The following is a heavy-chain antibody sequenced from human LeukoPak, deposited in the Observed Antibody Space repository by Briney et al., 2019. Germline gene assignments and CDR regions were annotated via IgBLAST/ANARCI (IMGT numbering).Heavy chain of an antibody. Sequence: SVKVSCKASGGTFSSYTISWVRQAPGQGLEWMGRIIPILGIANYAQKFQGRVTITADKSTSTAYMELSSLRSEDTAVYYCARRRTFRGVGSYFDHWGQGTLVTVSS. J-gene: IGHJ4*01. D-gene: IGHD3-10*01. CDR3: ARRRTFRGVGSYFDH. V-gene: IGHV1-69*02. CDR1: GGTFSSYT. CDR2: IIPILGIA.